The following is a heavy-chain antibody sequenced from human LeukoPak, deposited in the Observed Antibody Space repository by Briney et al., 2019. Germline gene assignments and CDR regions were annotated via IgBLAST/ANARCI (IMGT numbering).Heavy chain of an antibody. CDR1: GYTFTGYY. V-gene: IGHV1-2*02. J-gene: IGHJ4*02. Sequence: ASVKASCKTSGYTFTGYYMHWVRQAPGQGLDWMGWINPNTGGTNYAQKFQGRVTMTSDTTISTAYMELSSLKSDDTAMYYCARAPMIVVVFPPRLDFWGQGTLVTVSS. CDR3: ARAPMIVVVFPPRLDF. D-gene: IGHD3-22*01. CDR2: INPNTGGT.